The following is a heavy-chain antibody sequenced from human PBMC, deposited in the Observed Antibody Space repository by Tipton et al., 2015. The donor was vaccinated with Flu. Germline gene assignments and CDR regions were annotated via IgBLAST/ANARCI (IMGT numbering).Heavy chain of an antibody. Sequence: TLSLTCTVSGGSISSGDYYWSWIRQAPGKGQEWIGYIYYSGSTYYNPSLKSRVTISVDTSKNQFSLKLSSVTAADTAVYYCAREGYTVTTRWFDPWGQGTLVTVSS. D-gene: IGHD4-17*01. CDR3: AREGYTVTTRWFDP. CDR1: GGSISSGDYY. CDR2: IYYSGST. J-gene: IGHJ5*02. V-gene: IGHV4-30-4*01.